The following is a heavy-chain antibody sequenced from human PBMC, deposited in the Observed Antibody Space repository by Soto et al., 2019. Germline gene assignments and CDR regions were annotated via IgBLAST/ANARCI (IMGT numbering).Heavy chain of an antibody. V-gene: IGHV4-59*08. Sequence: SETLSLTCTVSGGSISSYYWSWIRQPPGKGLEWIGYIYYSGSTNYNPSLKSRVTISVDTSKNQFSLKLSSVTAADTAVYYCAGHATYGDGRFDPWGQGTLVTVSS. J-gene: IGHJ5*02. CDR3: AGHATYGDGRFDP. CDR1: GGSISSYY. CDR2: IYYSGST. D-gene: IGHD4-17*01.